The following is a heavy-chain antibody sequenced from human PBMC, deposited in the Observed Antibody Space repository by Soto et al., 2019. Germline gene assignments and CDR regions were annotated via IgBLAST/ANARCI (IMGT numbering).Heavy chain of an antibody. Sequence: PGGSLRLSCAASGFTVSSNYMSWFRQAPGKGLEWVSVIYSGGSTYYADSVKGRFTISRDNSKNTLYLQMNSLRAEDTAVYYCARDSSQYSSSWYTYYYYGMDVWGQGTTVTVSS. V-gene: IGHV3-66*01. D-gene: IGHD6-13*01. CDR3: ARDSSQYSSSWYTYYYYGMDV. CDR2: IYSGGST. CDR1: GFTVSSNY. J-gene: IGHJ6*02.